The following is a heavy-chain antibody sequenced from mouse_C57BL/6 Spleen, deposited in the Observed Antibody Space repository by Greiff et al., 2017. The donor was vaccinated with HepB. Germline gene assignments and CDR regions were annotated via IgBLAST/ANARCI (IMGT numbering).Heavy chain of an antibody. CDR3: ARCSNYYYYAMDY. D-gene: IGHD2-5*01. V-gene: IGHV1-69*01. J-gene: IGHJ4*01. CDR2: IDPSDSYT. CDR1: GYTFTSYW. Sequence: VQLQQPGAELVMPGASVKLSCKASGYTFTSYWMHWVKQRPGQGLEWIGEIDPSDSYTNYNQKFKGKSTLTVDKSSSTAYMQLSSLTSEDSAVYYCARCSNYYYYAMDYWGQGTSVTVSS.